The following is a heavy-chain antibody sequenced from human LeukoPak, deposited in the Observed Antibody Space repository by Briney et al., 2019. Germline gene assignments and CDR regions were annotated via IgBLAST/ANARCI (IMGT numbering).Heavy chain of an antibody. V-gene: IGHV1-2*02. J-gene: IGHJ5*02. CDR1: GYTFTGYY. CDR2: INPNSGGT. CDR3: AGGVRGYNWFDP. D-gene: IGHD3-10*01. Sequence: ASVKVSCKASGYTFTGYYMHWVRQAPGQGLEWMGWINPNSGGTSYAQKFQGRVTMTRDTSISTAYMELSRLRSDDTAVYYCAGGVRGYNWFDPWGQGTLVTVSS.